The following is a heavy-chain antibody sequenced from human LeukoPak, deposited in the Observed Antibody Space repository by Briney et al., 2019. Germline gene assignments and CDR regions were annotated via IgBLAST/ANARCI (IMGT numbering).Heavy chain of an antibody. D-gene: IGHD4-11*01. CDR3: AREMTTPDDAFDI. CDR1: GFSLSRYD. V-gene: IGHV3-30*02. CDR2: IQYDGHDY. J-gene: IGHJ3*02. Sequence: GGSLRLSCAASGFSLSRYDMHWVRQAPGKGLEWVAFIQYDGHDYYYADSVRGRFTTSRDNSKNILSLQMNSLRAEDTAVYYCAREMTTPDDAFDIWGQGTMVTVSS.